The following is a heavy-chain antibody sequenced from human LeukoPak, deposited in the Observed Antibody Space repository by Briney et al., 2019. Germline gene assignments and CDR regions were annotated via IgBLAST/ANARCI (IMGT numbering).Heavy chain of an antibody. J-gene: IGHJ4*02. CDR1: GYRFTSYW. CDR3: ATWRGYGDN. V-gene: IGHV5-10-1*01. D-gene: IGHD5-12*01. CDR2: IVLSDSYP. Sequence: GGSLKTSFKGSGYRFTSYWISWVRQVPRKGLEGKGKIVLSDSYPNYSPPFEAHVPITADKSLTTAYLQWISLKASHSPIFYWATWRGYGDNWGQRTLVTVS.